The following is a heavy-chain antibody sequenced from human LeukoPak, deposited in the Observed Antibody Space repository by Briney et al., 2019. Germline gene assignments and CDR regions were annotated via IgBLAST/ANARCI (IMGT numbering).Heavy chain of an antibody. V-gene: IGHV4-59*01. D-gene: IGHD7-27*01. CDR3: ARDGNWDDAFDI. CDR2: IYYSGST. Sequence: SETLSLTCTVSGGSISSYYWSWIRQPPGKGLEWIGYIYYSGSTNHNPSPKSRVTISVDTSKNQFSLKLSSVTAADTAVYYCARDGNWDDAFDIWGQGTMVTVSS. J-gene: IGHJ3*02. CDR1: GGSISSYY.